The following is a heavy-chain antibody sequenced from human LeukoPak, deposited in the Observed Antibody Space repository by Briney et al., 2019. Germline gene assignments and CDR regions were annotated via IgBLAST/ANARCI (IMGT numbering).Heavy chain of an antibody. CDR2: IYSGGST. Sequence: GGSLRLSCAASGFTVSSNYMSWVRQAPGKGLEWVSVIYSGGSTYYADSAKGRFTISRDNSKNTLYLQMNSLRAEDTAVYYCARDGHSSTSCYKCFDYWGQGTLVTVSS. V-gene: IGHV3-66*02. J-gene: IGHJ4*02. CDR1: GFTVSSNY. CDR3: ARDGHSSTSCYKCFDY. D-gene: IGHD2-2*02.